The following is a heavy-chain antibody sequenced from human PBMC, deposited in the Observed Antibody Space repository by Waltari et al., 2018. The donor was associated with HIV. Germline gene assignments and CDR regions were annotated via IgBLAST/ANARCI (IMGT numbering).Heavy chain of an antibody. J-gene: IGHJ4*02. V-gene: IGHV1-2*02. D-gene: IGHD6-19*01. CDR2: INPRSGGT. Sequence: VQLVQSGAAVKKPEASVKVSCNASRYTFTAYYMYWVRQAPGQGLEWMGWINPRSGGTQYAQKFQGRVTMTRDTSISTAFMELSRLRSDDTAVYYCARDPLHGVAVADIDYWGQGTLVTVSS. CDR1: RYTFTAYY. CDR3: ARDPLHGVAVADIDY.